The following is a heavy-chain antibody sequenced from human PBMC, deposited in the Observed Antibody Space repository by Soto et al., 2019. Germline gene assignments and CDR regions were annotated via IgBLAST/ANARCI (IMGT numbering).Heavy chain of an antibody. J-gene: IGHJ6*02. CDR3: ASPRELSYSYSYFFTLGV. Sequence: ASVKVSCKASGYTFTGYYVHWVRQAPGHGLEWLGWIHLNSGGTNYAQSFQGRVTMTRDMSVSTVYMEMTGLSSDDTAVYYCASPRELSYSYSYFFTLGVWGQGTTVTVSS. D-gene: IGHD2-21*01. V-gene: IGHV1-2*02. CDR2: IHLNSGGT. CDR1: GYTFTGYY.